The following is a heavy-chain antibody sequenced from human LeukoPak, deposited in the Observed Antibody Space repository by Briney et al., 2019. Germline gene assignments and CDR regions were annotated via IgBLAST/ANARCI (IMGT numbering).Heavy chain of an antibody. Sequence: PSETLSLTCTVSGGSISSYYWSWIRQPPGKGLEWIGSIYYSESTNYNPSLKSRVTMSVDTSKNQLYLMLSSVTAADTAVYYCARQSDYGIDYYFYMDVWGKGTTVTVSS. CDR1: GGSISSYY. CDR2: IYYSEST. J-gene: IGHJ6*03. CDR3: ARQSDYGIDYYFYMDV. D-gene: IGHD4-17*01. V-gene: IGHV4-59*01.